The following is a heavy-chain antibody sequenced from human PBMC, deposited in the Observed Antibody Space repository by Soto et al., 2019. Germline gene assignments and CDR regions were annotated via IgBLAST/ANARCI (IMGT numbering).Heavy chain of an antibody. Sequence: SETLSLTCAVSGASISSDSYYWSWIRQPPGKGLEWIGYIYYSGSSYYNPSVKSRVTISIDRSKNQFSLKLSSVTAADTAMYYCARAHYYYGMDVWGQGTTVTVSS. CDR1: GASISSDSYY. J-gene: IGHJ6*01. CDR3: ARAHYYYGMDV. CDR2: IYYSGSS. V-gene: IGHV4-61*01.